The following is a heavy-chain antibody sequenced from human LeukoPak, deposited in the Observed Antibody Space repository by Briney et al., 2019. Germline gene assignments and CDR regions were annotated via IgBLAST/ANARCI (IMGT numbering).Heavy chain of an antibody. CDR1: GGSFSGYY. CDR3: ARDYYGSGGGSY. V-gene: IGHV4-34*01. J-gene: IGHJ4*02. CDR2: INHSGST. Sequence: SETLSLTCAVYGGSFSGYYWSWIRQPPGKGLEWIGEINHSGSTNYNPSLKSRVTISVDTSKNQFPLKLSSVTAADTAVYYCARDYYGSGGGSYWGQGTLVTVSS. D-gene: IGHD3-10*01.